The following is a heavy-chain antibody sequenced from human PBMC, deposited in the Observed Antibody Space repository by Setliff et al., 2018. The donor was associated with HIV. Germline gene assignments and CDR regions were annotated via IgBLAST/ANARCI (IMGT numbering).Heavy chain of an antibody. J-gene: IGHJ4*02. CDR1: GYTFTDYY. V-gene: IGHV1-2*02. Sequence: ASVKVSCKASGYTFTDYYIHWVRQAPGQGLEWMGWINPNSSDTNYAQKFQGRVTMTRDTSISTAYMDLSRLRSDDTAVYYCARRVPPIPSGGLDYWGQGTLVTVSS. CDR3: ARRVPPIPSGGLDY. D-gene: IGHD6-19*01. CDR2: INPNSSDT.